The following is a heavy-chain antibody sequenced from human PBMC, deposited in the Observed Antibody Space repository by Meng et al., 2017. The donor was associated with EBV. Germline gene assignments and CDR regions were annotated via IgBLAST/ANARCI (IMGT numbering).Heavy chain of an antibody. Sequence: QITFQSSGPPPVNPTQTRLLTCPFSGISLSTSGVGVGWIRQPPGKALEWLAVIYWDDAKRYSPSLKNRLTITKDTSKNQVVLTMTNMDPVDTATYFCAHSKYYSDSGGYWDYFDDWGQGTLVTVSS. V-gene: IGHV2-5*02. D-gene: IGHD3-10*01. J-gene: IGHJ4*02. CDR1: GISLSTSGVG. CDR3: AHSKYYSDSGGYWDYFDD. CDR2: IYWDDAK.